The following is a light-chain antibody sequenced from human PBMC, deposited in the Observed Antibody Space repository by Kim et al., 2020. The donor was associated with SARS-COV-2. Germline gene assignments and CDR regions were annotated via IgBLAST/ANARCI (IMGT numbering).Light chain of an antibody. V-gene: IGLV2-14*03. CDR2: DVS. CDR3: SSYTSSSTLWV. CDR1: SSGVGGYNY. J-gene: IGLJ3*02. Sequence: QEITIACTGTSSGVGGYNYVSWYQQHPGKAPKLMIYDVSNRPSGVSNRFSGSKSGNTASLTISGLQAEDEADYYCSSYTSSSTLWVFGGGTQLTVL.